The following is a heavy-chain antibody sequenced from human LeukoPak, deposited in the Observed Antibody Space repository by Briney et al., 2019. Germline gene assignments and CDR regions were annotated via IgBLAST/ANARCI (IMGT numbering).Heavy chain of an antibody. J-gene: IGHJ4*02. CDR2: IIPIFGTA. Sequence: SVKVSCKASGGTFSSYAISRVRQAPGQGLEWMGGIIPIFGTANYAQKFQGRVTITADESTSTAYMELSSLRSEDTAVYYCARSGRTVEMAYYFDYWGQGTLVTVSS. D-gene: IGHD5-24*01. CDR1: GGTFSSYA. CDR3: ARSGRTVEMAYYFDY. V-gene: IGHV1-69*13.